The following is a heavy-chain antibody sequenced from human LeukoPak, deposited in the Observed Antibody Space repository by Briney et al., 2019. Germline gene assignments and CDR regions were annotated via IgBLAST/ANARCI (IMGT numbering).Heavy chain of an antibody. CDR2: IIPIFGTA. CDR1: GGTFSSYA. CDR3: ARLTIFGVVEGVYFDY. Sequence: SVKVSCKSSGGTFSSYAISWVLQAPGQGLEWMGGIIPIFGTANYAQKFQGRVTITADESTSTAYMELSSLRSEDTAVYYCARLTIFGVVEGVYFDYWGQGTLVTVSS. V-gene: IGHV1-69*01. J-gene: IGHJ4*02. D-gene: IGHD3-3*01.